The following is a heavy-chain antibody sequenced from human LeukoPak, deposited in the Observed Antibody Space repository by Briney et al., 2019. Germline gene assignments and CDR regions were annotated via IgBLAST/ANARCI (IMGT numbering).Heavy chain of an antibody. V-gene: IGHV3-21*01. D-gene: IGHD2-15*01. CDR2: ITSSSIYI. Sequence: GGSLRLSCAASGFTLTTYAMSWLRQAPGKGLEWVSSITSSSIYIYYADSVKGRFTISRDNAKNSLYLQMNSLRAEDTAVYYCAREYCSGGSCYRIDSWGQGTLVTVSS. J-gene: IGHJ4*02. CDR3: AREYCSGGSCYRIDS. CDR1: GFTLTTYA.